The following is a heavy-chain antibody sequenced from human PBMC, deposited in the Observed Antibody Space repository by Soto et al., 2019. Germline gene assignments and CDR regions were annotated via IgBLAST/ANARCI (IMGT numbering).Heavy chain of an antibody. CDR3: ARVRNDPNFYYYHYGMDV. D-gene: IGHD1-1*01. CDR2: ISAYNGNT. J-gene: IGHJ6*02. V-gene: IGHV1-18*04. Sequence: GASVKVSCKASGYTFTSYGISWVRQAPGQGLEWMGWISAYNGNTNYAQKLQGRVTMTTDTSTSTAYMELRSLRSDDTAVYYCARVRNDPNFYYYHYGMDVWGQGTTVTVSS. CDR1: GYTFTSYG.